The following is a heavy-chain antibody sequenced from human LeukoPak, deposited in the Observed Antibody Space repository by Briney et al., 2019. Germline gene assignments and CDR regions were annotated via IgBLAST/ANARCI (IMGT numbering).Heavy chain of an antibody. CDR1: GFTFSSYG. CDR2: ISGSGGST. J-gene: IGHJ4*02. CDR3: ARTYYDILTGYNPYFDY. Sequence: QPGGSLRLSCAASGFTFSSYGMSWGRQAPGKGLEWGSAISGSGGSTYYADSVKGRFTISRDNAKNFLYLQMNSLRAEDTAVYYCARTYYDILTGYNPYFDYWGQGILVTVSS. D-gene: IGHD3-9*01. V-gene: IGHV3-23*01.